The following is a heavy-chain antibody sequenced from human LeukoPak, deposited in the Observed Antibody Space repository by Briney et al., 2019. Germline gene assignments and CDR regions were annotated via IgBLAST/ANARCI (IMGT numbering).Heavy chain of an antibody. CDR2: ISGSGGST. CDR1: GFTFSSYG. D-gene: IGHD3-22*01. Sequence: GGSLRLSCAASGFTFSSYGMSWVRQAPGKGLEWVSAISGSGGSTYYADSVKGRFTISRDNSKNTLYLQMNSLRAEDTAVYHCAKDRSSGPSYFDYWGQGTLVTVSS. CDR3: AKDRSSGPSYFDY. J-gene: IGHJ4*02. V-gene: IGHV3-23*01.